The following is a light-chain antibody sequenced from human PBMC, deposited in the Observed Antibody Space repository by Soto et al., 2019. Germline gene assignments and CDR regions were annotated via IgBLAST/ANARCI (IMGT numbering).Light chain of an antibody. V-gene: IGKV3D-15*01. CDR2: AAS. CDR3: KQYNNWPRT. J-gene: IGKJ1*01. CDR1: QSVSSY. Sequence: EIVLTQSPATLSLSPGERATLSCRASQSVSSYYLAWYQQKPGQAPRLLIYAASSRATGIPDRFSGGGSGTEFTLTINSLQSEDFAVYYCKQYNNWPRTFGQGTKVDIK.